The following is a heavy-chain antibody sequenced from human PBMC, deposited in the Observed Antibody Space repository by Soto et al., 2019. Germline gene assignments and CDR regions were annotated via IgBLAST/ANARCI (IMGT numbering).Heavy chain of an antibody. D-gene: IGHD3-22*01. CDR1: GFTFSDHY. V-gene: IGHV3-72*01. J-gene: IGHJ4*02. CDR3: ATYYYDSSGYYPHY. Sequence: GGSLRLSCAASGFTFSDHYMDWVRQAPGKGLEWVGRTRNKANSYTTEYAASVKGRFTISRDDSKNSLYLQMNSPKTEDTAVYYCATYYYDSSGYYPHYWGQGTLVTVSS. CDR2: TRNKANSYTT.